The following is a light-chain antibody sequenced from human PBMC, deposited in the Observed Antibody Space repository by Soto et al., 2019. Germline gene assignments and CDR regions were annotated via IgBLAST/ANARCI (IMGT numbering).Light chain of an antibody. V-gene: IGLV2-14*01. CDR2: EVS. J-gene: IGLJ1*01. CDR3: GSYTSTDTPFV. Sequence: QSSLAQPSSLSGSPGQSITISCTGTSTEVGGYNYVSWYQHHPGKGPKLIIYEVSNRPSGVSDRFSGSKSGNKASLIISNLEAEDESDYYCGSYTSTDTPFVFGTGTKVTVL. CDR1: STEVGGYNY.